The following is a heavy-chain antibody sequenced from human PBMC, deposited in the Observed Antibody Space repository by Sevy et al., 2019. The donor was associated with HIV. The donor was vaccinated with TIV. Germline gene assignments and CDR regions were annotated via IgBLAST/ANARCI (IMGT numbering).Heavy chain of an antibody. J-gene: IGHJ6*02. CDR2: MNPNSGNT. CDR1: GYTFTSYD. CDR3: AREMVINYYYYYGMDV. D-gene: IGHD3-22*01. V-gene: IGHV1-8*01. Sequence: ASVKVSCKASGYTFTSYDINWVRQATGQGLEWMGWMNPNSGNTGYAQKFQGRVTMTRNISISTAYMELSSLRSEDTAVYYCAREMVINYYYYYGMDVWGQGTTVTVSS.